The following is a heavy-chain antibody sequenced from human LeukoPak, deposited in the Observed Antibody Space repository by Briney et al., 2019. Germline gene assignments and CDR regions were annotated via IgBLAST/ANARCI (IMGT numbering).Heavy chain of an antibody. CDR1: GFTFSDYY. J-gene: IGHJ6*02. CDR3: ARGAAPDYYYYGMDV. Sequence: GGSLRLSCAVSGFTFSDYYMSWIRQAPGKGLEWVSYISSSGTTIYYTDSVKGRFTISRDNAKNSLYLKMKSLRAEATAVYYCARGAAPDYYYYGMDVWRQLTTVSVS. D-gene: IGHD4/OR15-4a*01. V-gene: IGHV3-11*01. CDR2: ISSSGTTI.